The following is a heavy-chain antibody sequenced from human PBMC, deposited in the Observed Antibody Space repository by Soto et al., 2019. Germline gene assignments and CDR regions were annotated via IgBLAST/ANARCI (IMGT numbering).Heavy chain of an antibody. D-gene: IGHD5-18*01. Sequence: QVQLQQWGAGLLKPSETLSLTCAVYGGSFSGYYWSWIRQPPGKGLEWIGEINHSGSTNYNPSLKSRVTISVDTSKNQFSLKLSSVTAADTAVYYCARARRRIKLQPFDYWGQGTLVTVSS. CDR3: ARARRRIKLQPFDY. V-gene: IGHV4-34*01. J-gene: IGHJ4*02. CDR1: GGSFSGYY. CDR2: INHSGST.